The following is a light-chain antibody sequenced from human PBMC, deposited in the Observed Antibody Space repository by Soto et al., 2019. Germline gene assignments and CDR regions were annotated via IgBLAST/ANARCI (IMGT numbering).Light chain of an antibody. CDR3: QKYNSAPWT. V-gene: IGKV1-27*01. J-gene: IGKJ1*01. CDR1: QGISNY. CDR2: AAS. Sequence: DIQMTQSPSSLSASLGDRATIXXRASQGISNYLAWYQQKPGTVPKVXISAASTLQTGVPSRFSGGGAGTDFTLTISSLQPEDVATYYCQKYNSAPWTFGQGTKVDI.